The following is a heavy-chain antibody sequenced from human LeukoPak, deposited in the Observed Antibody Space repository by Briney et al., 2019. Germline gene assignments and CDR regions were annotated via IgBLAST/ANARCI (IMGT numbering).Heavy chain of an antibody. J-gene: IGHJ5*02. CDR1: GFTFSSFG. CDR3: AKKSGAAFYNWFDP. D-gene: IGHD1-26*01. CDR2: IRYDGSNK. Sequence: PGGSLRLSCAASGFTFSSFGMHWVRQAPGKGLEWVAYIRYDGSNKKYADSLEGRFTISRDNSKNALYLQIDSLRPEDTAVYYCAKKSGAAFYNWFDPWGQGPRVRVSS. V-gene: IGHV3-30*02.